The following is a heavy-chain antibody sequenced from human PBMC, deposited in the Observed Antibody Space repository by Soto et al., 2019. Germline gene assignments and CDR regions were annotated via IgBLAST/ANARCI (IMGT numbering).Heavy chain of an antibody. CDR3: ARRYGYSFDY. V-gene: IGHV4-59*08. CDR1: YGSISGYY. CDR2: NYYSGST. J-gene: IGHJ4*02. D-gene: IGHD1-1*01. Sequence: PSETLSIPSTVSYGSISGYYWRCIRQPPGKGVEWIGYNYYSGSTNYNPSLKSRVTISVDTSKNQFSLKLSFVTAADTAVYYGARRYGYSFDYWGQGTLVTAPQ.